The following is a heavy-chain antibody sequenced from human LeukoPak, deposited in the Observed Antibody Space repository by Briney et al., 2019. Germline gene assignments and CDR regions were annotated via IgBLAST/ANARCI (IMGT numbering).Heavy chain of an antibody. D-gene: IGHD1-26*01. Sequence: VASVKVSCKTSGYTFGSYGISWVRQAPGQGLEWMGWINPNSGGTNYAQKFQGRVTMTRDTSISTAYMELSRLRSDDTAVYYCARGGGSYYGVYFDYWGQGTLVTVSS. CDR3: ARGGGSYYGVYFDY. CDR2: INPNSGGT. V-gene: IGHV1-2*02. CDR1: GYTFGSYG. J-gene: IGHJ4*02.